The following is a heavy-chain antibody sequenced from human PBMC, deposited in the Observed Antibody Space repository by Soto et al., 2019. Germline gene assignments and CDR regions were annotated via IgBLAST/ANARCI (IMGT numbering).Heavy chain of an antibody. D-gene: IGHD4-17*01. CDR3: VRRVRDSRDSFDH. V-gene: IGHV3-7*01. J-gene: IGHJ4*02. Sequence: PGGSLRLSCEVSGFIFSNYWMTWVRQAPEKGLEWVGNINPDGSETNYVDSVKGRFTISRDNARNSLSLQMDSLRVEDTAVYYCVRRVRDSRDSFDHWGQATLVTVSS. CDR2: INPDGSET. CDR1: GFIFSNYW.